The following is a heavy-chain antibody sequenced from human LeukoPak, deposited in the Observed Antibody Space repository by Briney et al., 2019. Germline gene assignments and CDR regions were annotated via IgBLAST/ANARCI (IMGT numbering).Heavy chain of an antibody. D-gene: IGHD2-21*01. Sequence: GGSLRLSCVGSGFTFRSHAMSWVRQAPEKGLEFVSGIYENGGTTYYADSVKGRFSISRDNSKNTLYLQTDSLRGEDTAVYYCAKDFRIGYSAHFDYWGQGALVTVSS. CDR2: IYENGGTT. CDR3: AKDFRIGYSAHFDY. J-gene: IGHJ4*02. V-gene: IGHV3-23*01. CDR1: GFTFRSHA.